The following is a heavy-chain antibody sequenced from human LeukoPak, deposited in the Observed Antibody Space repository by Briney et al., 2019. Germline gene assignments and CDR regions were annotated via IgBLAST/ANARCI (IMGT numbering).Heavy chain of an antibody. J-gene: IGHJ4*02. CDR3: ARGGIQVSGIDEFDY. Sequence: PGGSLRLSCAASGFTFIDYDMQWVRQVIGKGLEWVSAIGIRGDTHYSGSMKGRFTISRENAESSLYLQMNSLRAEDTAVYYCARGGIQVSGIDEFDYWGQGTLVTVSS. CDR2: IGIRGDT. V-gene: IGHV3-13*01. D-gene: IGHD6-19*01. CDR1: GFTFIDYD.